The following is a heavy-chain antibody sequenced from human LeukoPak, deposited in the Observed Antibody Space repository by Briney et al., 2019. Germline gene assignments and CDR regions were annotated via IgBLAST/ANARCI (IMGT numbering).Heavy chain of an antibody. Sequence: GESLKISCKGSGYSFTNYWIGWVRQMPGKGLEWMGIIYPGDSDTRYSPSFQGQVTISADKSISTAYLQWSSLKASDTAMYYCARKYYYDSSGRNDAFDIWGQGTMVTVSS. CDR3: ARKYYYDSSGRNDAFDI. J-gene: IGHJ3*02. D-gene: IGHD3-22*01. CDR2: IYPGDSDT. CDR1: GYSFTNYW. V-gene: IGHV5-51*01.